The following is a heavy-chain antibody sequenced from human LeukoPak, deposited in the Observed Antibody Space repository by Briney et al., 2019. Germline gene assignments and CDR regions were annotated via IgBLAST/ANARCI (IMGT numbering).Heavy chain of an antibody. CDR3: ARGILQPEWPYYYYMDV. J-gene: IGHJ6*03. V-gene: IGHV1-69*05. CDR1: GGTFSSYA. D-gene: IGHD3-3*01. Sequence: ASVKVSCKASGGTFSSYAISWVRQAPGQGLEWMGRIIPIFGTANYAQKFQGRVTITTDESTSTAYMELSSLRSEDTAVYYCARGILQPEWPYYYYMDVWGKGTTVTVSS. CDR2: IIPIFGTA.